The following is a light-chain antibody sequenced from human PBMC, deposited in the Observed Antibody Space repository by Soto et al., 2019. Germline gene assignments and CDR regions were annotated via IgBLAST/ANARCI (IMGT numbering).Light chain of an antibody. V-gene: IGKV3-11*01. Sequence: EIVLTQSPATLSLSPGEIATLSCRASQSVSSYLAWYQQKPGQAPRLLIYDASTRATGIPARFSGSGSGTDFTLTISRLEPEDFAVYYCQQGSFGGGTKVDIK. CDR2: DAS. CDR1: QSVSSY. CDR3: QQGS. J-gene: IGKJ4*01.